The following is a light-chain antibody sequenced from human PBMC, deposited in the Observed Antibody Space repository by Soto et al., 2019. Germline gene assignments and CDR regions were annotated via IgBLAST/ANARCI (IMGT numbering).Light chain of an antibody. CDR3: QQYGSSPT. Sequence: DIVLTQSPGTLSLSPGERATLSCRASQSVSNNYLAWYQQKPGQAPRLLIYGASNRATGIPDRFSGSGSGTDFTLTISRLEPEDFAVYYCQQYGSSPTFGQGTRLEIK. CDR2: GAS. CDR1: QSVSNNY. V-gene: IGKV3-20*01. J-gene: IGKJ5*01.